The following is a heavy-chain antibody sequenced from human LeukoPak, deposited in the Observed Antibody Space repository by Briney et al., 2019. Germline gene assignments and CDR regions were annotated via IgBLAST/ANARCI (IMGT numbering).Heavy chain of an antibody. D-gene: IGHD6-13*01. V-gene: IGHV3-21*01. CDR2: ISSSSSYI. J-gene: IGHJ4*02. CDR3: ARGRLAGYSSSSDFDY. Sequence: GRSLRLSCAASGFTFSSYSMNWVRQAPGKGLEWVSCISSSSSYIYYADSVEGRFTISRDNANNSLYLQMNSLKPEDTAVYYCARGRLAGYSSSSDFDYWGQGTQVTVSS. CDR1: GFTFSSYS.